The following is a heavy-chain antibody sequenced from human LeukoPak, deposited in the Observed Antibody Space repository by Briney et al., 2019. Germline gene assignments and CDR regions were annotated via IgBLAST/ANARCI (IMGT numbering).Heavy chain of an antibody. CDR3: AKKHDYGVDY. D-gene: IGHD4-17*01. J-gene: IGHJ4*02. V-gene: IGHV3-30*18. CDR2: ISYDGSNK. CDR1: GFTFSSYG. Sequence: PGGSLRLSCAASGFTFSSYGMHWVRQAPGKGLEWVAVISYDGSNKYYADSVKGRFTISRDNSKNTLYLQMNSLRAKDTAVYYCAKKHDYGVDYWGQGTLVTVSS.